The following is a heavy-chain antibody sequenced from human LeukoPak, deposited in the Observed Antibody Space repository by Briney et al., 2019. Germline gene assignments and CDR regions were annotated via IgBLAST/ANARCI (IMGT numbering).Heavy chain of an antibody. CDR3: ARAPNYYDRGGYYG. J-gene: IGHJ4*02. CDR2: INPNSGGT. D-gene: IGHD3-22*01. Sequence: ASVKVSCKASGYTFTDYFMQWVRQAPGQGLEWMGWINPNSGGTNYAQKFQGRVTMTRDTSISTAYMELSRLRSDDTAVYYCARAPNYYDRGGYYGWGQGTLVTVSS. CDR1: GYTFTDYF. V-gene: IGHV1-2*02.